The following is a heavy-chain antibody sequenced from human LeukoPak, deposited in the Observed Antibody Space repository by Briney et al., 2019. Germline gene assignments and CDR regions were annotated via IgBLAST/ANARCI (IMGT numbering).Heavy chain of an antibody. CDR2: INPNSGGT. J-gene: IGHJ5*02. CDR3: ARVDLGYCSGGSCYGQYNWLDP. Sequence: ASVKASCKASGYTFTGYYMHWVRQAPGQGLEWMGWINPNSGGTNYAQKFQGRVTMTRDTSISTAYMELSRLRSDDTAVYYCARVDLGYCSGGSCYGQYNWLDPWGQGTLVTVSS. CDR1: GYTFTGYY. V-gene: IGHV1-2*02. D-gene: IGHD2-15*01.